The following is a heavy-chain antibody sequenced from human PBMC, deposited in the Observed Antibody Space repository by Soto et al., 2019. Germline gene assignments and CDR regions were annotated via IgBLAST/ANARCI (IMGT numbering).Heavy chain of an antibody. CDR3: AKDRLSSPCTWFDP. CDR1: GFTFDNYA. J-gene: IGHJ5*02. Sequence: EVQLLESGGGLVQPGGSLRLSCAASGFTFDNYAMSWVRQAPGKGLEWVSGIGGSGVTTYYAHSVKGRFTISRDNSKNRLYLQMNSLRAEDTAVYYCAKDRLSSPCTWFDPWGQGTLVTVSS. V-gene: IGHV3-23*01. D-gene: IGHD5-12*01. CDR2: IGGSGVTT.